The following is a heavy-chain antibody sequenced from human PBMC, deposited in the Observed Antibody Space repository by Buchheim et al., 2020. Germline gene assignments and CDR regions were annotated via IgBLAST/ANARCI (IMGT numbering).Heavy chain of an antibody. J-gene: IGHJ3*02. Sequence: QVQLVESGGGLVKPGGSLRLSCAASGFTFSDYYMSWIRQAPGKGLEWVSYISSSSSYTNYADSVKGRFTISRDNAKNSLHLQMNSLRAEDTAVYYCARVWYYYDSSGYSPSGPFDIWGQGT. CDR2: ISSSSSYT. D-gene: IGHD3-22*01. CDR3: ARVWYYYDSSGYSPSGPFDI. CDR1: GFTFSDYY. V-gene: IGHV3-11*06.